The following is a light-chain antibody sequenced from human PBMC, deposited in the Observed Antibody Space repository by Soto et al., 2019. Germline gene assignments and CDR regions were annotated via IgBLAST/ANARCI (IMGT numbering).Light chain of an antibody. CDR1: QGISSY. Sequence: VIWMTQSPSLLSASTGDRVTISCRMSQGISSYLAWYQQKPGKAPELLIYAASTLQSGVPSRFSGSGSGTDFTLTIASLLPDDFATHYCQHYNTYSPPWTFGQGTRVEIK. J-gene: IGKJ1*01. CDR3: QHYNTYSPPWT. CDR2: AAS. V-gene: IGKV1D-8*03.